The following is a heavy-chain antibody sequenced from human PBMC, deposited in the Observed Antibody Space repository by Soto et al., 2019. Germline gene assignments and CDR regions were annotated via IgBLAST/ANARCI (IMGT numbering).Heavy chain of an antibody. CDR3: ARGPLVVLNYFES. CDR2: IFPLTDIP. Sequence: QVQLVQSGTEVKKPGSSVKVSCKASGGTFRNYPINWVRQAPGQGLEWMGSIFPLTDIPDYAQNFQARLTICQDESTSAAYRELCSLTSDDTAMYFCARGPLVVLNYFESWGQGTLVTVSS. V-gene: IGHV1-69*02. J-gene: IGHJ4*02. CDR1: GGTFRNYP.